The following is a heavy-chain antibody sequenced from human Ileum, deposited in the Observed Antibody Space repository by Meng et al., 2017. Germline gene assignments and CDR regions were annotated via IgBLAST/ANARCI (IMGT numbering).Heavy chain of an antibody. Sequence: QVQLQEAGPAPARPAETLSRIWCVSGGSGSSDGFQWGWVRQPPGKGLEWIGYARTNYNPSLKSRVIISLDTSKNQFSLELSSVTAADTAVYYCARDHWGSLDYWGQGILVTVSS. J-gene: IGHJ4*02. D-gene: IGHD7-27*01. V-gene: IGHV4-61*08. CDR2: ART. CDR3: ARDHWGSLDY. CDR1: GGSGSSDGFQ.